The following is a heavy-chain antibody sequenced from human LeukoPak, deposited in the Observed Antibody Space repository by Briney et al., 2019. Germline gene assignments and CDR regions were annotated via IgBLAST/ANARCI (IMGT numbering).Heavy chain of an antibody. D-gene: IGHD4-11*01. CDR1: GYTFTSYG. J-gene: IGHJ6*03. CDR3: TGSKSSPNYYYYYMDV. V-gene: IGHV1-18*01. CDR2: ISAYNGNT. Sequence: ASVKVSCKASGYTFTSYGISWVRQAPGQGLEWMGWISAYNGNTNYAQKLQGRVTMTTDTSTSTAYMELSSLRSEDTAVYYCTGSKSSPNYYYYYMDVWGKGTTVTISS.